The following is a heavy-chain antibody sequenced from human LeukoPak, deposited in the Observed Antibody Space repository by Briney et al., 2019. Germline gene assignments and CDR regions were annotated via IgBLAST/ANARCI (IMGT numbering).Heavy chain of an antibody. V-gene: IGHV3-53*05. J-gene: IGHJ4*02. CDR1: GFTVSNNY. CDR2: IYSGGST. D-gene: IGHD3-10*01. CDR3: ARDLYGLGYFDY. Sequence: PGGSLRLSCAASGFTVSNNYMSWVRQAPGKGLERVSVIYSGGSTYYADSVKGRFTISRDNSKNTLYLQMNSLRAEDTAVYYCARDLYGLGYFDYWGQGTLVTVPS.